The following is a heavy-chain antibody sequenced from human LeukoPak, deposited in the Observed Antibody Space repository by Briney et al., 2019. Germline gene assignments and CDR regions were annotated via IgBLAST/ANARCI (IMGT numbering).Heavy chain of an antibody. V-gene: IGHV3-33*08. CDR1: GFTFSSYG. J-gene: IGHJ4*02. CDR2: IWYDGSNK. D-gene: IGHD6-19*01. CDR3: AREYSSGWRFDY. Sequence: GGSLRLSCAASGFTFSSYGMHWVRQAPGKGLEWVAVIWYDGSNKYYADSVKGRFTISRDNSKNTLYQQMNSLRAEDTAVYYCAREYSSGWRFDYWGQGTLVTVSS.